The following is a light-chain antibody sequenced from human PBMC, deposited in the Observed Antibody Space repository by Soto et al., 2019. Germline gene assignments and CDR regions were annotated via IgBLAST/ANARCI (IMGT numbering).Light chain of an antibody. Sequence: QSVLTQPPSASGSTGQSVTISCTGTSSDVGGYNYVSWYQQHPGKAPKLMIYEVSKRPSGVPDRFSGSKSGNTASLTVSGLQAEDEADYYCSSYAGSNNPYVFGTGTKVTVL. V-gene: IGLV2-8*01. J-gene: IGLJ1*01. CDR3: SSYAGSNNPYV. CDR2: EVS. CDR1: SSDVGGYNY.